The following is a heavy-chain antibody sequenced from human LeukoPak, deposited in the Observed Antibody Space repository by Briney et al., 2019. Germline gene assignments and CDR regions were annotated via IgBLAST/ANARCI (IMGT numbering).Heavy chain of an antibody. CDR3: AKDREVSYYYFYYGMDV. CDR2: ISGNAGNT. V-gene: IGHV3-23*01. Sequence: GGSLSLSCAASGFTFSSYSMNWVRQAPGKGLEWVSAISGNAGNTYDADSVKGRFTISRDNSKNTLYLQMNSLRAKDTAVYYCAKDREVSYYYFYYGMDVWGQGTTVTVSS. J-gene: IGHJ6*02. CDR1: GFTFSSYS. D-gene: IGHD3-16*02.